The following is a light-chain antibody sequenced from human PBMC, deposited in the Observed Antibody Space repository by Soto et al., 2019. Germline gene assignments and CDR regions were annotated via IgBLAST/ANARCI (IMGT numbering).Light chain of an antibody. CDR3: QSYHSSLSGLL. J-gene: IGLJ2*01. V-gene: IGLV1-40*01. CDR2: GNS. Sequence: QSVLTQPPSVSGAPGQRVTISCTGSSSNIGAGYDVHWYQQLPGTAPKLLIYGNSNRPSGVPDRFSGSKSGTSASLAITGLQAEDEADYCCQSYHSSLSGLLFGGGTKLTVL. CDR1: SSNIGAGYD.